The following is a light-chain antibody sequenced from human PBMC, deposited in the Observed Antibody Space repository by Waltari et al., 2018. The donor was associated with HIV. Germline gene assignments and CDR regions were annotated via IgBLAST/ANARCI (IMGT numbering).Light chain of an antibody. Sequence: SYVLTQSPSVSVAPGQTARITCGADNIGSKTVHWYQQKPGQAPLLVVYDDTDRPPGIPERISGSNSGNTATLTISAVEAEDEADYYCHVWDSSSAHVVFGGGTKVTVL. J-gene: IGLJ2*01. CDR1: NIGSKT. CDR2: DDT. CDR3: HVWDSSSAHVV. V-gene: IGLV3-21*02.